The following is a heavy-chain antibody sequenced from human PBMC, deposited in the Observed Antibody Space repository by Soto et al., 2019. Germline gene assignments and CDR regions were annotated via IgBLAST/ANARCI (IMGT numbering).Heavy chain of an antibody. V-gene: IGHV3-9*01. D-gene: IGHD3-9*01. CDR3: AKAALRLSDYYSYVDV. CDR2: IGWNSGNV. Sequence: GGSLRLSCAASGFTFDDDAMHWVRQAPGKGLEWVSGIGWNSGNVGYADSVKGRFTISRDNAKNSLYLQMSSLRAEDTASYYCAKAALRLSDYYSYVDVWGRGTTVTVSS. CDR1: GFTFDDDA. J-gene: IGHJ6*03.